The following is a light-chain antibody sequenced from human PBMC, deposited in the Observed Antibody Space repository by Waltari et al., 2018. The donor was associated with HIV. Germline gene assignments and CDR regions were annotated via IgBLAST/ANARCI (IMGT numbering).Light chain of an antibody. V-gene: IGKV1-33*01. J-gene: IGKJ2*03. CDR2: DAS. Sequence: DIRMTQSPSSLSASVGDRVTITCQAGQDISSYLCWFQQKAGKAPKLLIYDASNLETGVPSRFGGSGYGTDFTLTISSLQPEDIATYYCQHYDTLPYSFGQGTKLQI. CDR1: QDISSY. CDR3: QHYDTLPYS.